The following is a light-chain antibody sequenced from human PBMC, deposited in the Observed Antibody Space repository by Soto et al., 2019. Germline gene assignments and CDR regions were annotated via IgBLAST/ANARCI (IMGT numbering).Light chain of an antibody. Sequence: LTQPASVSGSPGQAITISCTGTSSDVGGYNYVSWYQQHPGKAPKLMIYDVSNRPSGVSNRFSGSKSGNTASLTISGLQAEDEADYYCSSYTSSSTPLYVFGTGTKVTLL. CDR1: SSDVGGYNY. CDR2: DVS. V-gene: IGLV2-14*01. J-gene: IGLJ1*01. CDR3: SSYTSSSTPLYV.